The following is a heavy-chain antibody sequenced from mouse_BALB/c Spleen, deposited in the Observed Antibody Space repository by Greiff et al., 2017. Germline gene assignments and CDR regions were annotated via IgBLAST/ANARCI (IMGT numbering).Heavy chain of an antibody. CDR2: IRLKSNNYAT. CDR1: GFTFSNYW. Sequence: VQLQESGGGLVQPGGSMKLSCVASGFTFSNYWMNWVRQSPEKGLEWVAEIRLKSNNYATHYAESVKGRFTISRDDSKSSVYLQMNNLRAEDTGIYYCTRTGFAYWGQGTLVTVSA. J-gene: IGHJ3*01. D-gene: IGHD4-1*01. V-gene: IGHV6-6*02. CDR3: TRTGFAY.